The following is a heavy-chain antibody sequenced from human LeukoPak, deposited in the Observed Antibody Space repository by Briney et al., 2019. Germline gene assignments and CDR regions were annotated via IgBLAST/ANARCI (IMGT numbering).Heavy chain of an antibody. CDR1: GGTFSSYA. V-gene: IGHV1-69*05. J-gene: IGHJ5*02. Sequence: ASVKVSCKASGGTFSSYAISWLRQAPGKGLEWMGGIIPIFGTANYAQKFQGRVTITTDESTSTAYMELSSLRSEDTAVYYCARAGSGSYDWFDPWGQGTLVTVSS. CDR3: ARAGSGSYDWFDP. CDR2: IIPIFGTA. D-gene: IGHD3-10*01.